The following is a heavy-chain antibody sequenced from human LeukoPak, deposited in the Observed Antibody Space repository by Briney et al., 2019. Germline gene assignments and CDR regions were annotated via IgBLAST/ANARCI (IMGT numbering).Heavy chain of an antibody. J-gene: IGHJ4*02. Sequence: SETLSLTCTVSGGSISSYYWSWIRQPPGKGLEWIGYIYYSGSTNYNPSLKSRVTISVDTSKNQFSLKLSSVTAADTAVYYCARDSSSSEGYFDYWGQGTLVTVSS. CDR1: GGSISSYY. CDR2: IYYSGST. V-gene: IGHV4-59*01. CDR3: ARDSSSSEGYFDY. D-gene: IGHD6-6*01.